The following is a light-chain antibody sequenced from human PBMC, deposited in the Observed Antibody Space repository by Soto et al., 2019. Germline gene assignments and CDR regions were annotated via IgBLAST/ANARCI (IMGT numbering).Light chain of an antibody. J-gene: IGLJ2*01. CDR1: SGNIGSNY. CDR3: QSYDSSTPVV. V-gene: IGLV6-57*04. CDR2: EDN. Sequence: NFMLTQPLSVSESPGKTVTISCTRSSGNIGSNYVQWYQQRPGSAPTTLIYEDNQRPSGVPDRFSGSIDRSSNSASLTISGLKTEDEADYYCQSYDSSTPVVFGGGTKVTVL.